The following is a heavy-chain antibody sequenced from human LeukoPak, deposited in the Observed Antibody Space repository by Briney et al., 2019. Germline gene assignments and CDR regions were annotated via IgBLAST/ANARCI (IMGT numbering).Heavy chain of an antibody. CDR1: GFTFSSYE. Sequence: PGGSLRLSCAASGFTFSSYEMNWVRQAPGKGLEWVSYISSSGSTIYYADSVKGRFTISRDNAKNSLYLQMNSLRAEDTAVYYCARDRYDFWSGYSLNWFDPWGQGTLATVSS. D-gene: IGHD3-3*01. J-gene: IGHJ5*02. V-gene: IGHV3-48*03. CDR3: ARDRYDFWSGYSLNWFDP. CDR2: ISSSGSTI.